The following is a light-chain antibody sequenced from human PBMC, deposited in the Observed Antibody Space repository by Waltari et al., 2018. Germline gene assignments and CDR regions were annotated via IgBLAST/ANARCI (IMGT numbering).Light chain of an antibody. V-gene: IGKV3-20*01. J-gene: IGKJ2*01. CDR1: QNVRNNY. CDR3: QQYGSSPPYS. CDR2: GAS. Sequence: IVLRQSPGTLSLSPGERASLSCRASQNVRNNYLAWYQHKPGQAPRVLIYGASARATGIEDRFSGSGSGTDFTLTISRLEPEDFAVYYCQQYGSSPPYSFGQGTKLEIK.